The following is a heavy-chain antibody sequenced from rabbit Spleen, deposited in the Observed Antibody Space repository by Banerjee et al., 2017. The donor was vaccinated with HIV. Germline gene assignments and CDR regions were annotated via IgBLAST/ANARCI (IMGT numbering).Heavy chain of an antibody. CDR3: VRDKASISGDYGPYYFNL. J-gene: IGHJ4*01. Sequence: QSLEESGEDLVKPGTSLTLTCKASGFSFSGSLYICWVRQAPGKGLEWIACIDTSDGDTDYANWPKGRFTISKASSTTVTLQMTSLTAADTATYFCVRDKASISGDYGPYYFNLWGPGTLVTVS. CDR1: GFSFSGSLY. V-gene: IGHV1S40*01. D-gene: IGHD1-1*01. CDR2: IDTSDGDT.